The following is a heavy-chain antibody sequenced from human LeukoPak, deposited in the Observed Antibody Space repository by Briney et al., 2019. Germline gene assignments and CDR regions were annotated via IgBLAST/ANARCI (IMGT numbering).Heavy chain of an antibody. CDR1: GGSFSGYY. CDR3: VRDPGEYGSSSGWFDP. CDR2: INHSGST. D-gene: IGHD6-19*01. Sequence: PSETLSLTCAVYGGSFSGYYWSWIRQPPGKGLEWIGEINHSGSTNYNPSLKSRVTISVDTSKNQFSLKLSSVTAADTAVYYCVRDPGEYGSSSGWFDPWGQGTLVTVSS. V-gene: IGHV4-34*01. J-gene: IGHJ5*02.